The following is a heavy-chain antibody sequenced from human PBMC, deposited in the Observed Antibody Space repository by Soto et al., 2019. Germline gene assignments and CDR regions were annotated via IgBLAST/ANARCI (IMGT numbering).Heavy chain of an antibody. J-gene: IGHJ5*02. CDR2: NIPIFGTA. Sequence: QVQLVQSGAEVKKPGSSVKVSCKASGGTFSSYAISWVRQAPGQGLEWMGGNIPIFGTANYAQKFQGRVTITADESTSTAYMELSSLRSEDTAVYYCARGPKGGVVAATSWFDPWGQGTLVTVSS. CDR1: GGTFSSYA. CDR3: ARGPKGGVVAATSWFDP. V-gene: IGHV1-69*01. D-gene: IGHD2-15*01.